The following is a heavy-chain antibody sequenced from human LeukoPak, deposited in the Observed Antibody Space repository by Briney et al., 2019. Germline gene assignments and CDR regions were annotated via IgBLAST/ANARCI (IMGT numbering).Heavy chain of an antibody. CDR1: GFTFSSYE. V-gene: IGHV3-48*03. CDR2: ISSSGSTI. Sequence: GGSLRLSCAASGFTFSSYEMNWVRQAPGKGLEWVSYISSSGSTIYYADSVKGRFTISRDNAKNSLYLQMNSLRAEDTAVYYCARDEADRYYYYYMDVWGKGTTVTISS. J-gene: IGHJ6*03. CDR3: ARDEADRYYYYYMDV.